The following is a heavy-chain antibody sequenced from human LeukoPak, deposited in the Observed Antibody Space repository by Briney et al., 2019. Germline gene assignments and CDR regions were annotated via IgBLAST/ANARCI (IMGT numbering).Heavy chain of an antibody. J-gene: IGHJ6*03. CDR3: TRQPELYSSSWYNLGGDDYYYYMGA. D-gene: IGHD6-13*01. Sequence: GGSLRLSCAASGFTFSGSAMHWVRQASGKGLEWVGRIRSKANSYATAYAASVKGRFTISRDDSKNTAYLQMNSLKTEDTAVYYCTRQPELYSSSWYNLGGDDYYYYMGAWGKGTTVTVSS. V-gene: IGHV3-73*01. CDR2: IRSKANSYAT. CDR1: GFTFSGSA.